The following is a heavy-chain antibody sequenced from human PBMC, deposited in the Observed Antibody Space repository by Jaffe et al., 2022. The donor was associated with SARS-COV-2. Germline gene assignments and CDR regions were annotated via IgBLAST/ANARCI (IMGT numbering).Heavy chain of an antibody. CDR3: ARDQAGGIQLH. CDR1: GFIFSDYS. CDR2: ISSSSSSI. Sequence: EVQLVESGGGLVQPGGSLRLSCAASGFIFSDYSMNWVRQAPGKGLEWVSYISSSSSSIYYADSVKGRFTISRDNAKNSLYLQMNSLRAEDTAVYYCARDQAGGIQLHWGQGTLVTVSS. D-gene: IGHD2-2*01. V-gene: IGHV3-48*01. J-gene: IGHJ4*02.